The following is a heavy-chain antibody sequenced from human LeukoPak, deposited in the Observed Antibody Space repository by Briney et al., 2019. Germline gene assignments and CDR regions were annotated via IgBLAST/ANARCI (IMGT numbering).Heavy chain of an antibody. CDR2: ISSSSSYI. CDR3: ASSNWDDYIYYYMDV. V-gene: IGHV3-21*01. CDR1: GFTFSSYS. J-gene: IGHJ6*03. D-gene: IGHD1-20*01. Sequence: GGSLRLSCAASGFTFSSYSMNWVRQAPGKGLEWVSSISSSSSYIYYADSVKGRFTISRDNAKNSLYLQMNSLRAEDTAVYYCASSNWDDYIYYYMDVWGKGTTVTVSS.